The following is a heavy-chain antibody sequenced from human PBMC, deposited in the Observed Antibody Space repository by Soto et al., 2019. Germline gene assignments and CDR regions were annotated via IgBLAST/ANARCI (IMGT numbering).Heavy chain of an antibody. CDR2: IYPGDSDT. CDR3: ARGDSDSSGYYHFDY. J-gene: IGHJ4*02. CDR1: GYSFTSYW. D-gene: IGHD3-22*01. V-gene: IGHV5-51*01. Sequence: PGESLKISCKGSGYSFTSYWIGWVRQMPGKGLEWMGIIYPGDSDTRYSPSFQGQVTISADKSISTAYLQWSSLKASDTAMYYCARGDSDSSGYYHFDYWGQGTLVTVSS.